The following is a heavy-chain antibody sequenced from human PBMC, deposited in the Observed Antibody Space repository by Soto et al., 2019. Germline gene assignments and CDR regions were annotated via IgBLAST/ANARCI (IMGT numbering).Heavy chain of an antibody. V-gene: IGHV4-34*09. D-gene: IGHD3-3*01. J-gene: IGHJ6*02. CDR1: GGSFSGYY. CDR3: ARAYYDFWSGYYEERYYYYYGMDV. Sequence: PSETLSLTCAVYGGSFSGYYWSWIRQPPGKGLEWNGEINNSGSTYYNPSLKSRVTISEDTSKNQFSLKLSSVTAADTAVYYCARAYYDFWSGYYEERYYYYYGMDVWGQGTTVTVSS. CDR2: INNSGST.